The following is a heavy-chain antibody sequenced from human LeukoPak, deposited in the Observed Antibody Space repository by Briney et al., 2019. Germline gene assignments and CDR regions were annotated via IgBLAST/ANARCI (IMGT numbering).Heavy chain of an antibody. D-gene: IGHD3-10*01. CDR2: IRYDGSNK. V-gene: IGHV3-30*02. CDR1: GFTFSSYG. J-gene: IGHJ4*02. CDR3: AKDQISYYYGSGSPDPFDY. Sequence: GGSLRLSCAASGFTFSSYGMHWVRQAPGKGLEWVAFIRYDGSNKYYADSVKGRFTISRDNSKNTLHLQMNSLRAEDTAVYYCAKDQISYYYGSGSPDPFDYWGQGTLVTVSS.